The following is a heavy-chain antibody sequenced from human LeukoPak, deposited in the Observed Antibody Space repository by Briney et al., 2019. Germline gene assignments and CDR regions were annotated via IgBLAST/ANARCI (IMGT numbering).Heavy chain of an antibody. J-gene: IGHJ4*02. Sequence: GGSLRLSCAASGFTFSSYWMSWVRQAPGKGLEWVANIKQDGSEKYYVDSVKGRFTISRDNAKSSLYLQMNSLRAEDTAVYYCARDYRGYRAPYYFDYWGQGTLVTVSS. CDR3: ARDYRGYRAPYYFDY. V-gene: IGHV3-7*01. D-gene: IGHD2-15*01. CDR2: IKQDGSEK. CDR1: GFTFSSYW.